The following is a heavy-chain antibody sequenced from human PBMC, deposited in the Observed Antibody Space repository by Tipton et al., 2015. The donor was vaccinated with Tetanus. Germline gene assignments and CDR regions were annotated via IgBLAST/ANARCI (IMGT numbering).Heavy chain of an antibody. Sequence: TLSLTCTVSGGSISSSSYYWGWIRQPPGKGLEWIGSIYYSGSTYYNPSLKSRVTISVDTSKNQFSLKLSSVTAADTAGYYCDGILYDSSGGSDYYYYYGMDVWGQGTTVTVSS. CDR2: IYYSGST. D-gene: IGHD3-22*01. J-gene: IGHJ6*02. CDR3: DGILYDSSGGSDYYYYYGMDV. V-gene: IGHV4-39*01. CDR1: GGSISSSSYY.